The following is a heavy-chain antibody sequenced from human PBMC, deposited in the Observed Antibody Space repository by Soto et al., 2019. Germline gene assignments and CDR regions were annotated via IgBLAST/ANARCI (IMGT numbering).Heavy chain of an antibody. CDR3: ARGGDCSKTSCYWAHLYYGLDV. CDR2: IGTAGDT. CDR1: GFTFSSYD. D-gene: IGHD2-2*01. V-gene: IGHV3-13*01. J-gene: IGHJ6*02. Sequence: EEQLVESGGNLVQPGGSLRLSCAASGFTFSSYDMHWVRQATGKGLEWVSAIGTAGDTYYSGSVKGRFSVSRENVKNSLYLQMNSLRAGDTAVYYCARGGDCSKTSCYWAHLYYGLDVWGQGTTVTVSS.